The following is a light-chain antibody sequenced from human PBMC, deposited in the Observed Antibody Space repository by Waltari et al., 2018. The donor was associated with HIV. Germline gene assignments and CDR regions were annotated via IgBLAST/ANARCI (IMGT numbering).Light chain of an antibody. Sequence: QSALTQPASVSGSPGQSITISCTGTSTDVANFNLVSWYQQYPGKAPKLLIYEVTKRPSGASNRFSASKSGNTASLTISGLRAEDEADYYCYPYSDTSSSYVFGTGTKVTVL. J-gene: IGLJ1*01. CDR2: EVT. CDR3: YPYSDTSSSYV. CDR1: STDVANFNL. V-gene: IGLV2-23*02.